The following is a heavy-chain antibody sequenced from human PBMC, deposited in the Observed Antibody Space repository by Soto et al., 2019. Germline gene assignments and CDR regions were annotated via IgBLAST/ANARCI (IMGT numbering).Heavy chain of an antibody. V-gene: IGHV4-4*02. CDR1: GGSISTNNW. CDR3: ARAKLCNTLSCPHSFDT. D-gene: IGHD2-2*01. J-gene: IGHJ4*02. CDR2: VYHSGGT. Sequence: QVQLRESGPGLVHASGTLSLTCGVSGGSISTNNWWSWVRQPPGQGLEWIAEVYHSGGTNYNPSLKSRLTISIDKSKNQFSPRLTSVTAADSAVYYCARAKLCNTLSCPHSFDTWGQGTLVTVSS.